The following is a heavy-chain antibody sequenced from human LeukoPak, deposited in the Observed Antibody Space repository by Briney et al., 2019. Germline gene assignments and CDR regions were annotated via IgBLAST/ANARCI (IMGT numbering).Heavy chain of an antibody. V-gene: IGHV3-23*01. CDR1: GFTFRNYA. Sequence: GSLRLSCAASGFTFRNYAMNWVRQAPGKGLEWVSGISDSGGSTYYANSVKGRFTISRDNSKDTLYLQMNSLRAEDTAVYYCARRTKYHFFDFWGQGTLVTVSS. CDR2: ISDSGGST. J-gene: IGHJ4*02. CDR3: ARRTKYHFFDF. D-gene: IGHD2-2*01.